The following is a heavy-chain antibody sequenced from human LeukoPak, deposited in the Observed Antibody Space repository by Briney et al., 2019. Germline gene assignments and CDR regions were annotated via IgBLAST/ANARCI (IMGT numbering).Heavy chain of an antibody. Sequence: SETLSLTCTVSGGSISSHSWNWIRQPPGKGLEWIWYIYYSGSTTYNPSLVRRRTITVGTSKNQFSLKLSSVTAADTAVYYCARGKESSSSWYYYYYYMDVWGKGTTVTVSS. D-gene: IGHD6-13*01. J-gene: IGHJ6*03. CDR2: IYYSGST. CDR1: GGSISSHS. CDR3: ARGKESSSSWYYYYYYMDV. V-gene: IGHV4-59*11.